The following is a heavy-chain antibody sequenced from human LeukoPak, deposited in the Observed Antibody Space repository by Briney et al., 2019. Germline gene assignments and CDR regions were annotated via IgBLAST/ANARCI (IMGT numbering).Heavy chain of an antibody. CDR2: IPYDGSNK. CDR3: ARDPVGQGRYYFDY. CDR1: GFTFSSYA. J-gene: IGHJ4*02. Sequence: PGGSLRLSCAASGFTFSSYAMHWVRQAPGKGLEWVAVIPYDGSNKYYADSVKGRFTISRDNSKNTLYLQMNSLRAEDTAVYYCARDPVGQGRYYFDYWGQGTLVTVSS. V-gene: IGHV3-30-3*01.